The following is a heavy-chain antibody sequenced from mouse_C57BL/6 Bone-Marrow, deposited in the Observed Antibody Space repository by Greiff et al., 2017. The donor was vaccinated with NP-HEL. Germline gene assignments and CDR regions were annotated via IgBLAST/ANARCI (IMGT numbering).Heavy chain of an antibody. J-gene: IGHJ2*01. V-gene: IGHV1-81*01. Sequence: QVQLQQSGAELARPGASVKLSCKASGYTFTSYGISWVKQRTGQGLEWIGEIYPRSGNTYYNEKFKGKATLTADKSSSTAYMELRSLTSEDSAVYFCARSGQLRPLNYFDYWGQGTTLTVSS. CDR1: GYTFTSYG. CDR3: ARSGQLRPLNYFDY. CDR2: IYPRSGNT. D-gene: IGHD3-2*02.